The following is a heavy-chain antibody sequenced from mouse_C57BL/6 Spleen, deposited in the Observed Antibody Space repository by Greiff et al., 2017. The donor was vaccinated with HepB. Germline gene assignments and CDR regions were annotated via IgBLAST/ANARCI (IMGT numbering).Heavy chain of an antibody. D-gene: IGHD1-1*01. Sequence: QVQLQQPGAELVKPGASVKLSCKASGYTFTSYWMQWVKQRPGQGLEWIGEIDPSVSYTNYNQKFKGKATLTVDTSSSTAYMQLSSLTSEDSTVYYCAKGILLHWGQGTTLTVSS. CDR2: IDPSVSYT. CDR1: GYTFTSYW. J-gene: IGHJ2*01. V-gene: IGHV1-50*01. CDR3: AKGILLH.